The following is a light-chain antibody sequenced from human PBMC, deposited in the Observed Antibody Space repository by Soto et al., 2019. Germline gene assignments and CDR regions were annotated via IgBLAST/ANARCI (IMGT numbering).Light chain of an antibody. V-gene: IGKV3-11*01. CDR2: DAS. Sequence: EIVLTQSPATLSLSPGERATLSCRASQSVSSYLAWYQQKPGQAPRLLIYDASNRATGIPARFSGSGSGTEFTLTISSLQSEDFTVYYCQQYNNWPLTFGQGTKVDIK. CDR1: QSVSSY. CDR3: QQYNNWPLT. J-gene: IGKJ1*01.